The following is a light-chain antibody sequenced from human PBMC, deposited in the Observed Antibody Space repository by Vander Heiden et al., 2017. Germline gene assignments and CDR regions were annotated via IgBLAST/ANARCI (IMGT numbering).Light chain of an antibody. Sequence: SYELTQPHSVSVSPGQTASIPCSGDKLGDKYVCWYQQKPGQSPVLVIYQDSKRPSGIPERFSGSNSGNTATMTISGTQAMDEADYYCQAWDSSTGVFGTGTKVTVL. V-gene: IGLV3-1*01. CDR2: QDS. CDR3: QAWDSSTGV. CDR1: KLGDKY. J-gene: IGLJ1*01.